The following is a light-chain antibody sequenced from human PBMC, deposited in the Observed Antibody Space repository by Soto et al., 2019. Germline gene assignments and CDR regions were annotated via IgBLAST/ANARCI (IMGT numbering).Light chain of an antibody. CDR1: SSNIGDNF. CDR2: RND. J-gene: IGLJ3*02. CDR3: ATWDDSFRGL. Sequence: QSVLTQPPSVSGTPGQRITISCSGDSSNIGDNFVYWYQQVPETAPKLLIYRNDERPSGVPDRFSASKSGTSASLAISGLRSEDEAEYSCATWDDSFRGLFGGGTKVTVL. V-gene: IGLV1-47*01.